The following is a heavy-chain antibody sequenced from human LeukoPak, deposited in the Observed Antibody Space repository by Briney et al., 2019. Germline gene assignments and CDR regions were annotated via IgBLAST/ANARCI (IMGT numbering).Heavy chain of an antibody. J-gene: IGHJ4*02. CDR1: GYTFTGYY. Sequence: ASVKVSCKASGYTFTGYYMYWVRQAPGQGLEWMGRINPNSGGTNYAQKFQGRVTMTRDTSISTAYMELSRLRSDDTAVYYCAIQSNPGGESGYNLDYWGQGTLVTVSS. V-gene: IGHV1-2*06. D-gene: IGHD5-24*01. CDR2: INPNSGGT. CDR3: AIQSNPGGESGYNLDY.